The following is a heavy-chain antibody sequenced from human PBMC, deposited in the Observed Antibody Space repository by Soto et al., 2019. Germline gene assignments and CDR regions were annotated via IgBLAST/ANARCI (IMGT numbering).Heavy chain of an antibody. CDR2: IYYSGST. D-gene: IGHD3-10*01. Sequence: QVQLRESGPGLVKPSETLSLTCTVSGGSISSYYWSWIRQPPGKGLEWIGYIYYSGSTNYNPSLTSRVTISVDTSKNQFSLKLSSVTAADTAVYYCARVWGGAFDIWGQGTMVTVSS. CDR1: GGSISSYY. V-gene: IGHV4-59*01. CDR3: ARVWGGAFDI. J-gene: IGHJ3*02.